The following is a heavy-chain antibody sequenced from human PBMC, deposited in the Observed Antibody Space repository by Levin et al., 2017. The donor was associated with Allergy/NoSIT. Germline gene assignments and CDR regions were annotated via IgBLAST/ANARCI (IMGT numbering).Heavy chain of an antibody. CDR2: IDWDDDK. Sequence: SGPTLVKPTQTLTLTCTFSGFSLRTSGVRVSWIRQPPGKALEWLARIDWDDDKFYSTSLKTRLTISKDTSKNQVVLIMTNMDPVDTATYYCARMKDSNYAYFDDWGQGTLVTVSS. CDR1: GFSLRTSGVR. CDR3: ARMKDSNYAYFDD. D-gene: IGHD4-11*01. V-gene: IGHV2-70*04. J-gene: IGHJ4*02.